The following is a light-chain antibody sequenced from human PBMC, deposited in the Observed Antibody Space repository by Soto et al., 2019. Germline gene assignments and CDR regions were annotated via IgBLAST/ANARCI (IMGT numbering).Light chain of an antibody. CDR1: QSVSSSY. CDR2: GAS. Sequence: EIVLTQSPGTLSFSPLEIATLSFSSSQSVSSSYLAWYQQKPGQAPRLLIYGASSRATGIPDRFSGSGSGTDFTLTISRLEPEDFAVYYCQQYGSSPRTFGQGTKVDIK. J-gene: IGKJ1*01. V-gene: IGKV3-20*01. CDR3: QQYGSSPRT.